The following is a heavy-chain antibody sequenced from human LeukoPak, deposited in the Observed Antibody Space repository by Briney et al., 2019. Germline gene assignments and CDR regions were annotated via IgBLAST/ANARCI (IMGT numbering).Heavy chain of an antibody. CDR3: ARGRGSRITIFGVANNWFDP. CDR1: GGSISSYY. V-gene: IGHV4-59*01. D-gene: IGHD3-3*01. CDR2: IYYSGST. Sequence: SETLSLTCTVSGGSISSYYWSWIRQPPGKGLEWIGYIYYSGSTNYNPSLKSRVTISVDTSKNQFSLKLSSVTAEDTAVYYCARGRGSRITIFGVANNWFDPWGQGTLVTVSS. J-gene: IGHJ5*02.